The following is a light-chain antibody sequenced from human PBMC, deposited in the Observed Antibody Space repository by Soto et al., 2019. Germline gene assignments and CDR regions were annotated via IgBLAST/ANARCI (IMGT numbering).Light chain of an antibody. CDR1: TGAVTSNHH. J-gene: IGLJ7*01. V-gene: IGLV7-46*01. CDR3: LLSYNAARV. CDR2: DTS. Sequence: QTVATHEPSLTVSPGGTVTLTCGSSTGAVTSNHHPYWFQQKAGQAPRTLIYDTSNIHSWTPARFSGSLLGDKAALTLSGAQPEDEAQYYCLLSYNAARVFGGGTQLTVL.